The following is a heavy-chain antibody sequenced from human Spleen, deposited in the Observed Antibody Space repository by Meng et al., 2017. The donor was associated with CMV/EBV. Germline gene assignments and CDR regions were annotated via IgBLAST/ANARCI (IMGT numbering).Heavy chain of an antibody. CDR3: ARDPEYSYSILDH. CDR1: GDSVSSDVAA. CDR2: TYYRSKWHY. J-gene: IGHJ4*02. V-gene: IGHV6-1*01. D-gene: IGHD1-26*01. Sequence: QEQPQQSGPGLLKPSQTLSLTCAISGDSVSSDVAAWNWVRKSPWRGLEWLGRTYYRSKWHYAYAASVKGRMTINPDTSKNQFSLLLNSVTPEDTAVYYCARDPEYSYSILDHWGQGTLVTVSS.